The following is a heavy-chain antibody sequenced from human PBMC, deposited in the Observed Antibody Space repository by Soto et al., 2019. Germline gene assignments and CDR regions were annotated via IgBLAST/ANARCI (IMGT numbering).Heavy chain of an antibody. CDR1: GYTLTSYY. V-gene: IGHV1-46*01. CDR2: INPSGGST. J-gene: IGHJ4*02. D-gene: IGHD3-22*01. CDR3: ALLPLYYYDSSGYYNPTANDY. Sequence: ASVKVSCKASGYTLTSYYMHWVRQAPGQGLEWMGIINPSGGSTSYAQKFQGRVTMTRDTSTSTVYMELSSLRSEDTAVYYCALLPLYYYDSSGYYNPTANDYWGQGTLVTVSS.